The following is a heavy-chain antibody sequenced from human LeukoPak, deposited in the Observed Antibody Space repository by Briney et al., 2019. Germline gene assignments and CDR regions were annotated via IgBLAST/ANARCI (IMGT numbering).Heavy chain of an antibody. CDR3: GRNFEASSTWYIQY. D-gene: IGHD2-2*01. J-gene: IGHJ1*01. CDR2: INHSGST. Sequence: SETLSLTCAVYGGSFSGYYWSWIRQPPGKGLEWIGEINHSGSTNYNPSLKSRVTMSVGTSKNQFSLKLSSVTAADTAVYYCGRNFEASSTWYIQYWGQGSLVTVSS. V-gene: IGHV4-34*01. CDR1: GGSFSGYY.